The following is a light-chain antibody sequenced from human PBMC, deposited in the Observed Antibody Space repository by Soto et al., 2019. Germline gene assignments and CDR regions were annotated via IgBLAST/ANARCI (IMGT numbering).Light chain of an antibody. CDR3: LQYVSSPWA. J-gene: IGKJ1*01. V-gene: IGKV3-20*01. Sequence: EIVMTQSPATVPVSPGERVTLSCRASQSVSIDLAWYQQKPGQAPRLLIYDASNRATGIPARFSGSGSGTDFTLTISRLEPEDFAVYYCLQYVSSPWAFGQGTKVDIK. CDR2: DAS. CDR1: QSVSID.